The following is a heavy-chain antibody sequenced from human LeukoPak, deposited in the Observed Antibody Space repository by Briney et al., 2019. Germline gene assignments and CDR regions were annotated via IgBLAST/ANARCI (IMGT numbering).Heavy chain of an antibody. V-gene: IGHV3-21*01. CDR1: GFTFSSYS. J-gene: IGHJ4*02. CDR3: ARDRGKRQLWLTPFDY. Sequence: AGGSLRLSCAASGFTFSSYSMNWVRQAPGKGLEWVSSISSSSSYIYYADSVKGRFTISRDNAKNSLYLQMNSLRAEDTAVYYCARDRGKRQLWLTPFDYWGQGTLVTVSS. D-gene: IGHD5-18*01. CDR2: ISSSSSYI.